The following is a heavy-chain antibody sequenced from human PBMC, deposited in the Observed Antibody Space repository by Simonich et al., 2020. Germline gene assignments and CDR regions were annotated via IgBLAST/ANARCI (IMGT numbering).Heavy chain of an antibody. CDR2: INQDGREE. D-gene: IGHD3-9*01. CDR3: ARFRGRYFDWLFDY. V-gene: IGHV3-7*01. Sequence: EVQLVESGGGLVQPGGSLRLSCSAYGFTFSSSWMSWVRQDQGEVLWWGDNINQDGREEYVVDSLKGRFTISRDNAKNSLYLQMNSLRAEDTAVYYCARFRGRYFDWLFDYWGQGTLVTVSS. CDR1: GFTFSSSW. J-gene: IGHJ4*02.